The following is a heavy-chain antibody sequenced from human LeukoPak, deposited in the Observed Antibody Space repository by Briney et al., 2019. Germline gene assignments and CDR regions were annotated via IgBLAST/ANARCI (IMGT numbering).Heavy chain of an antibody. CDR3: ARAWSYTSGWYNY. J-gene: IGHJ4*02. D-gene: IGHD6-19*01. V-gene: IGHV3-74*01. CDR1: AFTFSSYW. Sequence: PGGSLRLSCAASAFTFSSYWMHWVRQAPGKGLVWVSRINSDGSSTSYADSVKGRFTISRDNAKNTLYLQMNSLRAEDTAVYYCARAWSYTSGWYNYWGQGTLVTVSS. CDR2: INSDGSST.